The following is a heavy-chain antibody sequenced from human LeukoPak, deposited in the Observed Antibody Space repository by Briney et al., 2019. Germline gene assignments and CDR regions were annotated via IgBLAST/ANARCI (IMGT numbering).Heavy chain of an antibody. CDR3: ASRYTYGYDFDY. V-gene: IGHV4-34*01. Sequence: SETLSLTCAVYGGSLSGYYWSWVRQPPGKGLEWIGEINHSGSTNYNPSLKSRVTISVDTSKNQFSLKLSSVTAADTAVYYCASRYTYGYDFDYWGQGTLVTVSS. D-gene: IGHD5-18*01. CDR2: INHSGST. J-gene: IGHJ4*02. CDR1: GGSLSGYY.